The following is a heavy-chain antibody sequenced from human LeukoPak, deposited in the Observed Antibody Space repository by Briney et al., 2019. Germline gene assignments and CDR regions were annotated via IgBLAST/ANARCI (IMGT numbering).Heavy chain of an antibody. CDR2: ISSSSSYI. D-gene: IGHD4-17*01. CDR1: GFTFSSYS. J-gene: IGHJ4*02. V-gene: IGHV3-21*01. CDR3: ARVEADGDYAGLDY. Sequence: GGSLRLSCAASGFTFSSYSMNWVRQAPGKGLEWVSSISSSSSYIYYADSVKGRFTISRDNAKNSLYLQMNSLRAEDTAVYCCARVEADGDYAGLDYWGQGTLVTVSS.